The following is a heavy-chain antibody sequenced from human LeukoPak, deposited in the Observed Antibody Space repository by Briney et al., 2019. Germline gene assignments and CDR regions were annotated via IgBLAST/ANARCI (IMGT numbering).Heavy chain of an antibody. CDR1: GGSISSGGYS. V-gene: IGHV4-30-2*01. Sequence: TSQTLSLTCAVSGGSISSGGYSWSWIRQPPGKGLEWIGYIYHSGSTYYNPSLKSRVTISVDRSKNQFSLKLSSVTAADTAVYYCASRNYYDSSGYLDYWGQGTLVTVSS. CDR3: ASRNYYDSSGYLDY. D-gene: IGHD3-22*01. CDR2: IYHSGST. J-gene: IGHJ4*02.